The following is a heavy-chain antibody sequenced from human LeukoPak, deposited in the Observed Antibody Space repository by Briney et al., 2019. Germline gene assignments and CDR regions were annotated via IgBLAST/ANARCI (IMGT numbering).Heavy chain of an antibody. V-gene: IGHV3-30*03. CDR3: ARERHVGYYYYGMDV. D-gene: IGHD3-16*01. J-gene: IGHJ6*02. CDR2: ISYDGSNK. Sequence: PGGSLRLSCAASGFTFSSYGMHWVRQAPGKGLEWVAVISYDGSNKYYADSVKGRFTISRDNSKNTLYLQMNSLRAEDTAVYYCARERHVGYYYYGMDVWGQGTTVTVSS. CDR1: GFTFSSYG.